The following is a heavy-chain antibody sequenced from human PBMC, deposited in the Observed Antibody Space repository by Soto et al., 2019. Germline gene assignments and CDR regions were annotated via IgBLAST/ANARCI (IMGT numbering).Heavy chain of an antibody. Sequence: QVHLVQSGAEVKKPGASVKVSCKGSGYAFTTYGITWVRQAPGQGLEWMGWISAHNGNTNYAQKLQGRVTVTRDTSTSTAYMELRSRRSGDTAVYYCARGRYGDYWGQGALVTVYS. V-gene: IGHV1-18*01. CDR2: ISAHNGNT. CDR3: ARGRYGDY. J-gene: IGHJ4*02. CDR1: GYAFTTYG. D-gene: IGHD1-1*01.